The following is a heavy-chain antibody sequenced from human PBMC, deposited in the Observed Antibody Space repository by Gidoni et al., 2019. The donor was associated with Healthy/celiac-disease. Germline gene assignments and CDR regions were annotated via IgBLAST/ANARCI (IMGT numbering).Heavy chain of an antibody. D-gene: IGHD5-12*01. CDR1: GGTFLSYA. CDR3: ARDRAGYSGYDTPGFDY. CDR2: IIPIFGTA. J-gene: IGHJ4*02. Sequence: QVQLVQSGAAVQTPGSSVQVSCKAPGGTFLSYAISWVRQAPGQGLEWMGGIIPIFGTANYAQKFQGRVTITADEATSTAYMELSSLRSEDTAVYYCARDRAGYSGYDTPGFDYWGQGTLVTVSS. V-gene: IGHV1-69*01.